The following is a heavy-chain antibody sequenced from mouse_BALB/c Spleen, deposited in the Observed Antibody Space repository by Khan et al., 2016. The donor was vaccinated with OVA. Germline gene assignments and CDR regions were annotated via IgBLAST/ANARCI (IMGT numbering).Heavy chain of an antibody. V-gene: IGHV1-7*01. D-gene: IGHD1-1*01. Sequence: QVQLQQPGAELAKPGASVKMSCKASGYTFINYWILWVKQRPGQGLEWIGYINPSTGYTEYNQNFKDKATLTADKSSSTAYMQLSSLTSEDSAVYYCARRGLRWDFDYWGQGTTHTVSS. CDR2: INPSTGYT. CDR1: GYTFINYW. J-gene: IGHJ2*01. CDR3: ARRGLRWDFDY.